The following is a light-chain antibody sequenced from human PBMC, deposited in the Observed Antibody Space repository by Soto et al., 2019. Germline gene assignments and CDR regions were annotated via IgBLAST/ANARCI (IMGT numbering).Light chain of an antibody. J-gene: IGLJ1*01. Sequence: QSGLTQPPSTSGTPGQRVTISCSGSSSNIGSNTVNWYQHLPGTAPKLLIYSNNQRPSGVPERFSGSKSGTSASLAVSGLQSEDEADYYCAAWDGSLSGYVFGTGTKLTVL. CDR3: AAWDGSLSGYV. CDR2: SNN. CDR1: SSNIGSNT. V-gene: IGLV1-44*01.